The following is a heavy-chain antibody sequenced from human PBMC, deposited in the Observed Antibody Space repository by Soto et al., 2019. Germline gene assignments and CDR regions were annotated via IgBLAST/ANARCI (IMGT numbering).Heavy chain of an antibody. V-gene: IGHV4-31*03. CDR2: IYYSGST. CDR1: GGSISSGGYY. D-gene: IGHD4-17*01. J-gene: IGHJ6*03. CDR3: ARFDYGDYYYYFMDV. Sequence: SETLSLTCTVSGGSISSGGYYWSWIRQHPGKGLEWIGYIYYSGSTYYNPSLKRRVTISVDTSKNQFSLKLSSVTAADTAVYYCARFDYGDYYYYFMDVWGKGTTVTVS.